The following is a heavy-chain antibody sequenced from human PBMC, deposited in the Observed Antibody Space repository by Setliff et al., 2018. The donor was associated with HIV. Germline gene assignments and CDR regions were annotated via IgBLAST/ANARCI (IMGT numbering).Heavy chain of an antibody. CDR1: GYTFSSYD. Sequence: ASVKVSCKASGYTFSSYDINWVRQATGQGLEWMGWMNPNSGNTGYAQKFQGRVTMTRNTAISTAYMELRRLKSEDTAVYFCATSTLGWSDDAFDIWGQGTMVTVSS. CDR2: MNPNSGNT. D-gene: IGHD2-21*01. J-gene: IGHJ3*02. CDR3: ATSTLGWSDDAFDI. V-gene: IGHV1-8*02.